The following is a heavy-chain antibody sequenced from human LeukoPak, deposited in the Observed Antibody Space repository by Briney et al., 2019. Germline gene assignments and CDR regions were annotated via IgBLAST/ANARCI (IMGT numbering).Heavy chain of an antibody. Sequence: GGSLRLSCAASGFTFSSHSMNWVRQAPGKGLEWVSSISSSSSYIYYADSVKGRFTISRDNAKNSLYLQMNSLRAEDTAVYYCARDKGGWFDPWGQGTLVTVSS. CDR3: ARDKGGWFDP. CDR2: ISSSSSYI. CDR1: GFTFSSHS. V-gene: IGHV3-21*01. J-gene: IGHJ5*02.